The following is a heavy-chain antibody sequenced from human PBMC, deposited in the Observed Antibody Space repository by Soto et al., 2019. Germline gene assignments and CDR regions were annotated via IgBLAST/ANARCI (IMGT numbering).Heavy chain of an antibody. CDR3: AIGYGSGNHDYYYGMDV. Sequence: GESLKISCKGSGYSFTSYWIGWVRQMPGKGLEWMGIIYPGDSDTRYSPSFQGQVTISADKSINTAYLQWSSLKASDTVMYYCAIGYGSGNHDYYYGMDVWGQGTTVTVSS. V-gene: IGHV5-51*01. J-gene: IGHJ6*02. D-gene: IGHD3-10*01. CDR1: GYSFTSYW. CDR2: IYPGDSDT.